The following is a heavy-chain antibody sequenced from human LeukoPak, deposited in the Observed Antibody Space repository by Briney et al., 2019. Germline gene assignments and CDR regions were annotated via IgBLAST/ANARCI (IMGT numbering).Heavy chain of an antibody. CDR2: ISGSGGST. J-gene: IGHJ4*02. Sequence: GESLRLSCAASGFTFSSYAMSWVRQAPGKGLEWVSAISGSGGSTYYADSVRGRFTISRDNSKNTLYLQMNSLRAEDTAVYYCAKDGYGSDIFDYWGQGTLVTVSS. CDR1: GFTFSSYA. CDR3: AKDGYGSDIFDY. V-gene: IGHV3-23*01. D-gene: IGHD5-12*01.